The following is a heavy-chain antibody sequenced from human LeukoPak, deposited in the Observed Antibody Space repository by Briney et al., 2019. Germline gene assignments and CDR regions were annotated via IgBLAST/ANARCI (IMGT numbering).Heavy chain of an antibody. Sequence: SETLSLTCAVHGGSFSGYYWNWIRQPPGKGLEWIREMSHRGSTNYSPSLKSRVTISVDTSKNQFSLRLSSVTAADTALYYCARVRNYPDAFDIWSHGTMVTVSS. CDR1: GGSFSGYY. D-gene: IGHD3-16*02. CDR3: ARVRNYPDAFDI. V-gene: IGHV4-34*01. J-gene: IGHJ3*02. CDR2: MSHRGST.